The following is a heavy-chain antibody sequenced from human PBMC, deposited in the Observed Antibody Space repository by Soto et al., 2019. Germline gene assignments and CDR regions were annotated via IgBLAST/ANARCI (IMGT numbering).Heavy chain of an antibody. CDR3: ANDVSTMTTVTTSDFDY. V-gene: IGHV3-30*18. D-gene: IGHD4-17*01. CDR2: ISYDGSNK. CDR1: GFTFSSYG. Sequence: QVQLVESGGGVVQPGRSLRLSCAASGFTFSSYGMHWVRQAPGKGLEWVGVISYDGSNKYYADSVKGRFTISRDNSKNTLYLQMNSLRAEDTAVYYCANDVSTMTTVTTSDFDYWGQGTLVTVSS. J-gene: IGHJ4*02.